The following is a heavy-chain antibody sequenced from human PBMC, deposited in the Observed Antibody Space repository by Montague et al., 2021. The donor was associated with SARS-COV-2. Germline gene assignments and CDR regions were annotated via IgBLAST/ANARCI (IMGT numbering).Heavy chain of an antibody. V-gene: IGHV1-69*13. CDR2: IIPIFGTA. Sequence: LGKVSCKASGGTFSSYAISWLRQAPGQGLEWMGGIIPIFGTANYAQKFQGRVTITADESTSTAYMELSSLRSEDTAVYYCAFQLVQSFDYWGQGTLVTVSS. J-gene: IGHJ4*02. CDR1: GGTFSSYA. CDR3: AFQLVQSFDY. D-gene: IGHD6-13*01.